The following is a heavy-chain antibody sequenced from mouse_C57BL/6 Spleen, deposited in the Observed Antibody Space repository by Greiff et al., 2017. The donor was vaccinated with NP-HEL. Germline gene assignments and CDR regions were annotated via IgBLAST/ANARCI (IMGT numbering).Heavy chain of an antibody. V-gene: IGHV3-6*01. Sequence: EVKLQESGPGLVKPSQSLSLTCSVTGYSITSGYYWNWIRQFPGNKLEWMGYISYDGSNNYNPSLKNRISITRDTSKNQFFLKLNSVTTEDTATYYCAREGDWAMDYWGQGTSVTVSS. CDR1: GYSITSGYY. CDR2: ISYDGSN. J-gene: IGHJ4*01. D-gene: IGHD4-1*01. CDR3: AREGDWAMDY.